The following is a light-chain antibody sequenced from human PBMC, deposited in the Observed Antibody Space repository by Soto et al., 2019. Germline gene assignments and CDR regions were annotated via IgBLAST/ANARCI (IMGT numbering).Light chain of an antibody. CDR1: QSVLYSSNNKNC. CDR2: WAS. J-gene: IGKJ5*01. Sequence: DIVMTQSPDSLAVSLGERATINCKSSQSVLYSSNNKNCLAWYQQKPGQPPKLLIYWASTRESGVPDRFSGSGSGADFTLTISSLQAEDVAVYYCQQYYTTPPTFGQGTRLEI. CDR3: QQYYTTPPT. V-gene: IGKV4-1*01.